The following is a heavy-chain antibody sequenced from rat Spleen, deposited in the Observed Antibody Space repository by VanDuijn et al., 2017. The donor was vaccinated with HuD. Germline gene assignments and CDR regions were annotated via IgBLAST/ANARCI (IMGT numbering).Heavy chain of an antibody. J-gene: IGHJ2*01. D-gene: IGHD5-1*01. CDR2: ISYRGST. Sequence: EVQLQESGPGLVKPSQSLSLTCSVTGYSITSNYWGWIRKFPGNKMEWMGYISYRGSTRHNPFLKSRISITRDTSKNQFFLQLNSVTTEDTATYYCARESFWEPFDYWGQGVMVTVSS. CDR3: ARESFWEPFDY. V-gene: IGHV3-1*01. CDR1: GYSITSNY.